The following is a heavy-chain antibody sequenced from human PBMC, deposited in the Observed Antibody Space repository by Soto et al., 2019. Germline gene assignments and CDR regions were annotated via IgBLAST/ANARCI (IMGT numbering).Heavy chain of an antibody. CDR2: IYYRGNT. CDR3: ARHPGYYDILTGYTTYYFDY. D-gene: IGHD3-9*01. J-gene: IGHJ4*02. V-gene: IGHV4-59*08. CDR1: GGYFRGYY. Sequence: LETQSHTCAVYGGYFRGYYWIWIRQPPGKGLEWIGYIYYRGNTDYNPSLKSRVTISLDTPKNQFSLKLSSVTAADTAVYYCARHPGYYDILTGYTTYYFDYWGQGILVTVSS.